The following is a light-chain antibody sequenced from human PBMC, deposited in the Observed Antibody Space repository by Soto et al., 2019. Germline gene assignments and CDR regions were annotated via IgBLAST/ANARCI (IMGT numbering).Light chain of an antibody. CDR3: QQYDNVPPSLT. V-gene: IGKV1-33*01. J-gene: IGKJ3*01. CDR1: QDISNY. Sequence: DIQMTQSPSSLSASVGDRVSITCQASQDISNYLHWYQQKPGKAPKLLIYDASSLEAGVPSRFSGTGSETDFTFTIDGLQPEDLATYYCQQYDNVPPSLTFGPETKVDLK. CDR2: DAS.